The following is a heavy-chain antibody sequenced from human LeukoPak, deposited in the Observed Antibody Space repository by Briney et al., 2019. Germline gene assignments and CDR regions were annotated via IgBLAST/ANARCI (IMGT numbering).Heavy chain of an antibody. CDR1: GFTFSSYS. D-gene: IGHD6-19*01. CDR3: ARGASSSGWSFDY. Sequence: GGSLRLSCAASGFTFSSYSMNWVRQAPGKGLEWVSSISSSSRYIYYADSVKGRFTISRDHAKNPLYLQMNSLRAEDTAVYYCARGASSSGWSFDYWGQGTLVTVSS. V-gene: IGHV3-21*01. CDR2: ISSSSRYI. J-gene: IGHJ4*02.